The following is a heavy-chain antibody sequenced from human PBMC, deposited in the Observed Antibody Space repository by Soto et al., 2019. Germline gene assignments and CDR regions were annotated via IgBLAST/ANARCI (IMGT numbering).Heavy chain of an antibody. D-gene: IGHD2-2*01. Sequence: LRLSCAASGFTFSSYSMNWVRQAPGKGLEWVSYISSTSSTIYYADSVKGRFTISRDNAKNSLYLQMNSLRDEDTAVYYCAKLVSSLYYFDYWGQGTLVTVSS. CDR3: AKLVSSLYYFDY. V-gene: IGHV3-48*02. CDR2: ISSTSSTI. CDR1: GFTFSSYS. J-gene: IGHJ4*02.